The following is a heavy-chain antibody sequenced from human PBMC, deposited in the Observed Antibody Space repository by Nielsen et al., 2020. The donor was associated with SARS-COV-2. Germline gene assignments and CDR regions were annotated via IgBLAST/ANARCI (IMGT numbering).Heavy chain of an antibody. J-gene: IGHJ6*02. D-gene: IGHD3-22*01. Sequence: SVKVSCKASGGTFSSYAISWVRQAPGQGLEWMGGIIPIFGTANYAQKFQGRVTITADESTSTAYMELSSLRSEDTAVYYCARDSDYYVSYCYGMDVWGQGTTVTVSS. V-gene: IGHV1-69*13. CDR3: ARDSDYYVSYCYGMDV. CDR2: IIPIFGTA. CDR1: GGTFSSYA.